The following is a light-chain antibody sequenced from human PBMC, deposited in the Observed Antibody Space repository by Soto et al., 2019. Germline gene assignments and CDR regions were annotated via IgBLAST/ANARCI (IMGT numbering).Light chain of an antibody. CDR1: QSVSSY. CDR3: QQRSNWLT. J-gene: IGKJ4*01. Sequence: DIVLTQSPATLSLSPGEIASLSCRASQSVSSYVAWYQQKPGQAPRLLIYDACNRATGIPARFSGSGSGTDFTLTISSLEPEDFAVYYCQQRSNWLTFGGGTKVDIK. V-gene: IGKV3-11*01. CDR2: DAC.